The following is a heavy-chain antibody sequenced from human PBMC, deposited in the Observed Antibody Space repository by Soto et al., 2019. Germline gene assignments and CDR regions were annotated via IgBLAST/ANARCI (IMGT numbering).Heavy chain of an antibody. V-gene: IGHV1-2*04. J-gene: IGHJ4*02. Sequence: DSVKVSCKASGYTFTGYYMHWVRQAPGQGLEWMGWINPNSGGTNYAQKFQGWVTMTRDTSISTAYMELSRLRSDDTAVYYCARYYYDSSGYCLLFDFSGQGTLVIVSS. CDR1: GYTFTGYY. CDR2: INPNSGGT. CDR3: ARYYYDSSGYCLLFDF. D-gene: IGHD3-22*01.